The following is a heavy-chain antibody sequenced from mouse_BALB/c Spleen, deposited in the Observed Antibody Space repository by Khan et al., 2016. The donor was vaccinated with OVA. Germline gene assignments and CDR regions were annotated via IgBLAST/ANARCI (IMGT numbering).Heavy chain of an antibody. CDR3: VLALCYDGSSYWGFAY. V-gene: IGHV1S136*01. CDR1: GYTFTSYV. D-gene: IGHD1-1*01. CDR2: INHYSYDN. Sequence: VQLTESGPELVKPGASVKMSCKASGYTFTSYVMHWVKQKPGQGLEWIGYINHYSYDNKSNEKFKGKAILTSDNSSSTAYMVLSSLTFEDSVVFYCVLALCYDGSSYWGFAYWGEGTLVSVS. J-gene: IGHJ3*01.